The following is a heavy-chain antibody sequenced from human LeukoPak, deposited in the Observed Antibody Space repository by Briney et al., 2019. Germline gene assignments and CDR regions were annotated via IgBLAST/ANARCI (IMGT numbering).Heavy chain of an antibody. D-gene: IGHD1-1*01. J-gene: IGHJ4*02. CDR1: GGSISSGDYY. CDR3: ARARRYYNWNLPFDY. V-gene: IGHV4-30-4*01. CDR2: IYYSGST. Sequence: PSETLSLTCTVSGGSISSGDYYWSWIRQPPGKGLEWIGYIYYSGSTYYNPSLKSRVTISVDTSKNQFSLKLSSVTAADTAVYYCARARRYYNWNLPFDYWGQGTLVTVSS.